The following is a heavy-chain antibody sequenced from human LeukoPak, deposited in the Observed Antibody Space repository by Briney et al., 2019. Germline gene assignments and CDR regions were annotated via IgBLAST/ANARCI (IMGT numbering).Heavy chain of an antibody. D-gene: IGHD6-19*01. CDR3: ARESETSGWYDY. Sequence: GGSLRLSCAAPGFIFDNYAIHWVRQAPGKGLEWVSLISGDGGSTFYADSVRGRFTISRDNTRKSLSLQMSSLRSEDTTLYYCARESETSGWYDYWGQGTLVTVSS. CDR2: ISGDGGST. CDR1: GFIFDNYA. V-gene: IGHV3-43*02. J-gene: IGHJ4*02.